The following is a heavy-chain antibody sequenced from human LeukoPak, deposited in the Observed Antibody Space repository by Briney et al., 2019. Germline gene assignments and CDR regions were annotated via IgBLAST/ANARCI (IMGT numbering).Heavy chain of an antibody. CDR2: ISAYNGNT. D-gene: IGHD3-9*01. J-gene: IGHJ4*02. CDR1: GYTFTSYG. Sequence: ASVTVSCTAAGYTFTSYGISWVRLAPGQGLGWMGWISAYNGNTNYAQQLQGRVTMTTDTPTRTAYLELRTLRSDDTAVYYCERGDPIYYDILTGYFICGQGTLVTVSS. V-gene: IGHV1-18*01. CDR3: ERGDPIYYDILTGYFI.